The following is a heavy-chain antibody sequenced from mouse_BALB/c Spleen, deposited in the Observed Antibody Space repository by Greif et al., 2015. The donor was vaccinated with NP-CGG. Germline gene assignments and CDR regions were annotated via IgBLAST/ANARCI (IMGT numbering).Heavy chain of an antibody. CDR3: ARRTGTEAMDY. J-gene: IGHJ4*01. CDR1: GYTFTDYY. D-gene: IGHD4-1*01. CDR2: IYPGSSNT. V-gene: IGHV1-84*02. Sequence: VQLVESGPELVKPGASVKISCKASGYTFTDYYINWVKQKPGQGLEWIGWIYPGSSNTKYNEKFKGKATLTVGTSSSTAYMQLSSLTSEDTAVYFCARRTGTEAMDYWGQGTSVTVSS.